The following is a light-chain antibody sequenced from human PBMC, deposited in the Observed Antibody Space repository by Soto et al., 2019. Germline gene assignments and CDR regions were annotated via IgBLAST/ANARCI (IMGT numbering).Light chain of an antibody. CDR1: QSVGSSH. CDR3: QQYGSSPWT. CDR2: GAS. J-gene: IGKJ1*01. Sequence: EIVLTQSPGTLSLSPWERATLSCRASQSVGSSHLAWYQQKPGQAPRLLIYGASSRATGIPDRFSGSGSGTDFTLTISRLEPEDFAVYYCQQYGSSPWTFGQGTKVDIK. V-gene: IGKV3-20*01.